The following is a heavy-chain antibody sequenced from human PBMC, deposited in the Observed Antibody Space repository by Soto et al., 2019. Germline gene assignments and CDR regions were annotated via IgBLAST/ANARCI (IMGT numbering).Heavy chain of an antibody. CDR3: AREGSGASGWYDYFDS. CDR2: IYFSGSA. CDR1: GGSISSGDYY. Sequence: PSETLSLTCTVSGGSISSGDYYWSWIRQPPGKGLEWIGYIYFSGSAHYNPSLKSRVTISVDTSENRVSLHLSSVTAADTAVYFWAREGSGASGWYDYFDSWGHGTLVTVSS. J-gene: IGHJ4*01. D-gene: IGHD6-19*01. V-gene: IGHV4-30-4*01.